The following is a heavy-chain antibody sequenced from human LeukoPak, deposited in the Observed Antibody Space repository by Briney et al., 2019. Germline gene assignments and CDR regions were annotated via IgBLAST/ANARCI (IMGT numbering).Heavy chain of an antibody. J-gene: IGHJ4*02. CDR3: ARRGGYAQYYFDY. V-gene: IGHV4-34*01. CDR2: INHSGST. CDR1: GGSFSGYY. Sequence: SENLSLNCAVYGGSFSGYYWSWIRQPPGKGLEWIGEINHSGSTNYNPSLKSRVTISVDTSKNQFSLKLSSVTAADTAVYYCARRGGYAQYYFDYWGQGTRDTVSS. D-gene: IGHD5-12*01.